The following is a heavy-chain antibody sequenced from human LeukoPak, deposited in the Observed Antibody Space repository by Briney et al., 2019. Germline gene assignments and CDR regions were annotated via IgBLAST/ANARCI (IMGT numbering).Heavy chain of an antibody. J-gene: IGHJ4*02. CDR2: IYHSGST. D-gene: IGHD3-22*01. CDR3: ARADYYDSSGYYSIDY. Sequence: SETLSLTCTVSGYSISSGYYWGWIRQPPGKGLEWIGSIYHSGSTYYNPSLKSRVTIPVDTSKNQFSLKLSSVTAADTAVYYCARADYYDSSGYYSIDYWGQGTLVAVSS. CDR1: GYSISSGYY. V-gene: IGHV4-38-2*02.